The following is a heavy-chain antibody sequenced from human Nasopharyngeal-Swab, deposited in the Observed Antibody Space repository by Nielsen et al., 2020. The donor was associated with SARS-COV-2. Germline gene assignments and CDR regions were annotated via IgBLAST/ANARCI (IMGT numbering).Heavy chain of an antibody. D-gene: IGHD5-24*01. Sequence: SETLSLTCTVSGGSISSGDYYWSWIRQPPGKGLEWIGYIYYSGSTYYNPSLKSRVTISVDTSKNQFSLKLSSVTAADTAVYYCARENPKSEKEVEDAFDIWGQGTMVTVSS. CDR2: IYYSGST. V-gene: IGHV4-30-4*02. CDR3: ARENPKSEKEVEDAFDI. CDR1: GGSISSGDYY. J-gene: IGHJ3*02.